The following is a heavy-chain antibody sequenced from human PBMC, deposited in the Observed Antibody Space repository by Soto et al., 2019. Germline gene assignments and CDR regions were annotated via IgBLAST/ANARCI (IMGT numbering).Heavy chain of an antibody. V-gene: IGHV4-30-4*01. D-gene: IGHD2-15*01. CDR2: IYYSGST. CDR1: GGSSSSGDYY. J-gene: IGHJ4*02. CDR3: ASYLGYGADNDY. Sequence: QVQLQESGPGLVKPSQTLSLTCTVSGGSSSSGDYYWSWIRQPTGQGLEWIGYIYYSGSTSYNPSLKSRFTLSVDTSKNLFSLKLSSVTAADTAVYYCASYLGYGADNDYWGQGTLVTVSS.